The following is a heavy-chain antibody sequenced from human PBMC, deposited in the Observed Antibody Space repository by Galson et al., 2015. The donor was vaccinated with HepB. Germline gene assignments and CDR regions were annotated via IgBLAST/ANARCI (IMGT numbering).Heavy chain of an antibody. Sequence: LSLTCTVSGGSISSYYWSWIRQHPGKGLEWIGYIYYSGSTYYNPSLKSRVIISVDTSKNQFSLELNSVTAADTAVYYCARAPNYDTSHFDYWGQGSLVTVSS. CDR2: IYYSGST. V-gene: IGHV4-59*06. D-gene: IGHD3-22*01. J-gene: IGHJ4*02. CDR3: ARAPNYDTSHFDY. CDR1: GGSISSYY.